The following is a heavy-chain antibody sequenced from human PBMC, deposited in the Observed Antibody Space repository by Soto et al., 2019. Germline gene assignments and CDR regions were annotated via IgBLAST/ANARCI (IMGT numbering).Heavy chain of an antibody. V-gene: IGHV3-53*02. CDR3: AKGDGFILAV. CDR2: TNTGGTT. Sequence: EVQVLATGGGLIQPGGSLRLSCAASGFTVNSNYMSWVRQAPGEGLQWVSITNTGGTTYYADSVKGRFTVSRDNSKNTLYLQMNSLRAEDTAVYYCAKGDGFILAVWGQGTKVSVSS. D-gene: IGHD1-26*01. CDR1: GFTVNSNY. J-gene: IGHJ6*02.